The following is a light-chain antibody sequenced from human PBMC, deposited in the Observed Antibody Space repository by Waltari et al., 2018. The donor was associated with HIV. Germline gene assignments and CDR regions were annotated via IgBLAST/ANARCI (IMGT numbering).Light chain of an antibody. CDR2: WGS. Sequence: QSALTQPASVSGSPGQSITISCTGTSSDVGGYNYVSWYQQHSGKAPKRLISWGSNPPSGIANRFSGSKSCNTASLTISGLQTEDEADYYCSSYTTSTTPVLFGGGTKLTVV. CDR3: SSYTTSTTPVL. CDR1: SSDVGGYNY. V-gene: IGLV2-14*01. J-gene: IGLJ2*01.